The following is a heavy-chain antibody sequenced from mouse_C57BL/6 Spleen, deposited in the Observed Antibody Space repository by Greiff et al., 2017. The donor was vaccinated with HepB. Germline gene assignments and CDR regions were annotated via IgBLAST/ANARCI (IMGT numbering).Heavy chain of an antibody. J-gene: IGHJ3*01. V-gene: IGHV1-15*01. CDR2: IDPETGGT. Sequence: VKLVESGAELVRPGASVTLSCKASGYTFTDYEMHWVKQTPVHGLEWIGAIDPETGGTAYNQKFKGKAILTADKSSSTAYMELRSLTSEDSAVYYCTETKVAPFAYWGQGTLVTVSA. CDR1: GYTFTDYE. CDR3: TETKVAPFAY. D-gene: IGHD1-3*01.